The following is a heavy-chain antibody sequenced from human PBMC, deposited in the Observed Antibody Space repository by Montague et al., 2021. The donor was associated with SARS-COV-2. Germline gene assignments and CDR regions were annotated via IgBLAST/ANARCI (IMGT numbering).Heavy chain of an antibody. D-gene: IGHD3-16*01. V-gene: IGHV4-39*01. CDR1: GGAIRDTDYF. J-gene: IGHJ5*02. CDR3: ARHRDNLGSLNWFAP. Sequence: SETLSLTRTVSGGAIRDTDYFWGWIRQPPGKGLEWIGSIYYSGTTYPNPSLKSRVTISVDTSKNQFSLKLSSVTAADTAVYFCARHRDNLGSLNWFAPWGQGTLVTVSS. CDR2: IYYSGTT.